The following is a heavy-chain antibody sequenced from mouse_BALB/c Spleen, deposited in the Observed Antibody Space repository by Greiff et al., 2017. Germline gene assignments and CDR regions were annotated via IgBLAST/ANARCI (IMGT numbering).Heavy chain of an antibody. Sequence: EVKVVESGGGLVKPGGSLKLSCAASGFTFSSYAMSWVRQSPEKRLEWVAEISSGGSYTYYPDTVTGRFTISRDNAKNTLYLEMSSLRSEDTAMYYCARRLLRYYAMDYWGQGTSVTVSS. J-gene: IGHJ4*01. D-gene: IGHD1-1*01. CDR1: GFTFSSYA. CDR2: ISSGGSYT. V-gene: IGHV5-9-4*01. CDR3: ARRLLRYYAMDY.